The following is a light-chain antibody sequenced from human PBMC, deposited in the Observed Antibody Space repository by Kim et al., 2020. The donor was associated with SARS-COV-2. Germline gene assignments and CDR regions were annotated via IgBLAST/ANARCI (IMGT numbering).Light chain of an antibody. V-gene: IGLV6-57*03. CDR2: EDN. J-gene: IGLJ3*02. CDR3: QSYDSSNPWV. Sequence: KTATISCTRGSGSIASNYVQWYQQRPGSAPTTVIYEDNQRPSGVPDRFSGSIDSSSNSASLTISGLKTEDEADYYCQSYDSSNPWVFGGGTQLTFL. CDR1: SGSIASNY.